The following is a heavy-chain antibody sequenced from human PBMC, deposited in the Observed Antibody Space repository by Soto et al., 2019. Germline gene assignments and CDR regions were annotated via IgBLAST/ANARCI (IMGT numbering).Heavy chain of an antibody. CDR2: ISHDGSNK. J-gene: IGHJ6*02. CDR3: ARGDREDIAVVIGVRPGEYGVDV. D-gene: IGHD2-15*01. Sequence: GGSVGLSCAASGVSFRSDAMQWVGQGPGKGLECVAVISHDGSNKFYRDYVKGRFTISRDNSKNTLYLQINSLRYGDTAVYYCARGDREDIAVVIGVRPGEYGVDVWGQGTTVTVSS. CDR1: GVSFRSDA. V-gene: IGHV3-30-3*01.